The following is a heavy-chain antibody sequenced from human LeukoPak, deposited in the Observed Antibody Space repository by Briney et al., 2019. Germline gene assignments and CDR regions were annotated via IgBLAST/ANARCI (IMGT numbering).Heavy chain of an antibody. CDR2: INHSGST. CDR1: GGSFSGYY. Sequence: PSETLSLTCAVYGGSFSGYYWSWIRQPPGKGLEWIGEINHSGSTNYNPSLKSRVTISVDTSKNQFSLKLSSVTAADTAVYYCARPNYSYGTYYMDVWGKGTTVTVSS. D-gene: IGHD5-18*01. V-gene: IGHV4-34*01. CDR3: ARPNYSYGTYYMDV. J-gene: IGHJ6*03.